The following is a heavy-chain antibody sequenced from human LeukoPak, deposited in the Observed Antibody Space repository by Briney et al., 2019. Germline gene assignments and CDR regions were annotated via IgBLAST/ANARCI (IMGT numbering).Heavy chain of an antibody. V-gene: IGHV1-18*01. CDR3: ARDGSSSWYAY. CDR1: GYTFTSYG. Sequence: GASVKVSCKASGYTFTSYGISWVRQAPGQGLEWMGWISPYNGNTNYAQKLQGRVTMTADTSTSTAYMDLRSLSSDDTAVYYCARDGSSSWYAYWRQGTLVTVSS. D-gene: IGHD6-13*01. CDR2: ISPYNGNT. J-gene: IGHJ4*02.